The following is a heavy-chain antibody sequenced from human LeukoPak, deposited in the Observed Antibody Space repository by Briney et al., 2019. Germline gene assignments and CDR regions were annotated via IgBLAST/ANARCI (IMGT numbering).Heavy chain of an antibody. D-gene: IGHD3-10*01. CDR1: GGSISSYY. Sequence: SETLSLTCAVSGGSISSYYWSWIRQPAGKGLEWIGRIYTSGSTNYNPSHKSRVTMSVDTSKNQFSLKLSSVTAADTAVYYCARDTNHHYYGSGSYYKTEDYWGQGTLVTVSS. V-gene: IGHV4-4*07. CDR2: IYTSGST. CDR3: ARDTNHHYYGSGSYYKTEDY. J-gene: IGHJ4*02.